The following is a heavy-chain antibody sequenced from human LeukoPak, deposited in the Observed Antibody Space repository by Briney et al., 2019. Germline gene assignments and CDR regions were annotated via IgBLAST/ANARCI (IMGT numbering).Heavy chain of an antibody. J-gene: IGHJ3*02. CDR3: ARNGFTMVRGVIRDAFDI. CDR1: GGSISSYY. CDR2: IYTSGST. Sequence: SETLSLTCTVSGGSISSYYWSWIRQPAGKGLEWIGRIYTSGSTNYNPSLKSRVTMSVDTSKNQFSLKLSSVTAADTAVYYCARNGFTMVRGVIRDAFDIWGQGTMVTVSS. D-gene: IGHD3-10*01. V-gene: IGHV4-4*07.